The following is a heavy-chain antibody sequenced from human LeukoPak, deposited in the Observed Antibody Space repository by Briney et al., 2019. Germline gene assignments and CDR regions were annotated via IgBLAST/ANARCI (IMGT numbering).Heavy chain of an antibody. CDR1: GVSISPYY. CDR2: IHTSGSN. D-gene: IGHD3-3*01. Sequence: PSETLSLTCAVSGVSISPYYWAWTRQPPGKGLEWIGYIHTSGSNNQYPSLKSRVTISVDKSKNHFSLRLTSVTAADTAVYYCARLSAAVHLGAFDLWGQGTMVTVSS. V-gene: IGHV4-4*09. CDR3: ARLSAAVHLGAFDL. J-gene: IGHJ3*01.